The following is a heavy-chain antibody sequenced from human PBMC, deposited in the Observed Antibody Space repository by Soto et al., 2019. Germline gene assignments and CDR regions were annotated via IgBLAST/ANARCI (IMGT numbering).Heavy chain of an antibody. D-gene: IGHD3-3*01. CDR1: GFTFSSYA. CDR3: ARDVNDFWSGYLY. Sequence: QVQLVESGGGVVQPGKSLRLSCSTSGFTFSSYAMHWVRQAPGKGLEWVAVLWYDGSNIQYADSVKGRFTISRDNSKSTVYLQMDSLRAEDTAVYYCARDVNDFWSGYLYWGQGTLVTVSS. J-gene: IGHJ4*02. V-gene: IGHV3-33*01. CDR2: LWYDGSNI.